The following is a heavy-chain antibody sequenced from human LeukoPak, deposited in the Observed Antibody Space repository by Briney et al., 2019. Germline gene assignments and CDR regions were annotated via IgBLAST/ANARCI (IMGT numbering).Heavy chain of an antibody. V-gene: IGHV1-24*01. D-gene: IGHD2/OR15-2a*01. J-gene: IGHJ1*01. CDR1: GYTLTELS. CDR3: ATKALTTSDFQH. CDR2: FDPEDGET. Sequence: ASVKVSCKVSGYTLTELSMHWVRQAPGKGLEWMGGFDPEDGETIYAQKFQGRVTMTEDTSTDTAYMELSSLRSEDTAVYYCATKALTTSDFQHWGQGTLVTLSS.